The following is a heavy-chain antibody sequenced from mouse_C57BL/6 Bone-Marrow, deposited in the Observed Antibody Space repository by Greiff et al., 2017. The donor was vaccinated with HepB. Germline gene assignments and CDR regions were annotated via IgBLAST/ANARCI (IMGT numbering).Heavy chain of an antibody. Sequence: VQLQQPGAELLKPGASVKMSCKASGYTFTSYWITWVKQRPGQGLEWIGDIYPGSGSTNYNEKFKSKATLTVDTSSSTAYMQLSSLTSEDSAVYYCARVHGYPYAMDYWGQGTSVTVSS. CDR1: GYTFTSYW. CDR3: ARVHGYPYAMDY. J-gene: IGHJ4*01. CDR2: IYPGSGST. D-gene: IGHD2-2*01. V-gene: IGHV1-55*01.